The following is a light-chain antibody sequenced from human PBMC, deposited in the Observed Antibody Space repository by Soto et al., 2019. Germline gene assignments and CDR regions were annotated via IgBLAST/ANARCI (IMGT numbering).Light chain of an antibody. CDR2: LAS. J-gene: IGKJ4*01. CDR3: QYLNSFPLT. V-gene: IGKV1-9*01. CDR1: QVISKY. Sequence: IQLTQSPSSLSASVGDRVTITCRARQVISKYLPWYQQKPGTAPKLLIYLASTLQGGVPSRFSGSGAGTDFSLTISSLQPEDVATYYCQYLNSFPLTFGGGTKVEIK.